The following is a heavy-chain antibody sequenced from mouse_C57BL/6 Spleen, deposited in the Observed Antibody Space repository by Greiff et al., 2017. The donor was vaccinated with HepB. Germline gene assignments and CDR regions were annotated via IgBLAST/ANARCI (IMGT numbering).Heavy chain of an antibody. CDR2: IDPSDSYT. V-gene: IGHV1-59*01. D-gene: IGHD1-1*01. CDR1: GYTFTSYW. J-gene: IGHJ2*01. Sequence: QVHVKQPGAELVRPGTSVKLSCKASGYTFTSYWMHWVKQRPGQGLEWIGVIDPSDSYTNYNQKFKGKATLTVDTSSSTAYMQLSSLTSEDSAVYYCARRHYYGSSYLFDYWGQGTTLTVSS. CDR3: ARRHYYGSSYLFDY.